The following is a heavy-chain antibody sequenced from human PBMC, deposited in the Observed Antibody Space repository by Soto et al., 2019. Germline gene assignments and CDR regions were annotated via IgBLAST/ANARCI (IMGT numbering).Heavy chain of an antibody. CDR3: ATSTRSYYYDSSGSTPDY. CDR2: IIPIFGTA. Sequence: SVKVSCKASGGTFSSYAISWVRQAPGQGLEWMGGIIPIFGTANYAQKFQGRVTITAGESTSTAYMELSSLRSEDTAVYYCATSTRSYYYDSSGSTPDYWGQGTLVTVSS. D-gene: IGHD3-22*01. J-gene: IGHJ4*02. V-gene: IGHV1-69*13. CDR1: GGTFSSYA.